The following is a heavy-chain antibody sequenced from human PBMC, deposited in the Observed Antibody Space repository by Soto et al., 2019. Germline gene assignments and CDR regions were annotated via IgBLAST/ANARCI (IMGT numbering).Heavy chain of an antibody. J-gene: IGHJ4*02. Sequence: QVQLQQWGAGLLKPSETLSLTCAVYGGSFSGYYWTWIRQPPGTGLEWIGEINHSGSTNYNPSLKSRVTISVDTSKNQFAMKLTSVTAPDTAVYYCARDKITGLFDYLGQGTLVTVSS. CDR3: ARDKITGLFDY. CDR1: GGSFSGYY. CDR2: INHSGST. D-gene: IGHD2-8*02. V-gene: IGHV4-34*01.